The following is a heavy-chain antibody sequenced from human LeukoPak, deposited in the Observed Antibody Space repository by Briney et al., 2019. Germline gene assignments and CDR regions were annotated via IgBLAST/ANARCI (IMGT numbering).Heavy chain of an antibody. CDR3: ARHQPDDYDFWSGLNWFDP. V-gene: IGHV4-39*01. Sequence: SETLSLTCTVSGGSISSSSYYWGWIRQPPGKGLEWTGSIYYSGSTYYNPSLKSRVTISVDTSKNQFSLKLSSVTAADTAVYYCARHQPDDYDFWSGLNWFDPWGQGTLVTVSS. J-gene: IGHJ5*02. CDR1: GGSISSSSYY. CDR2: IYYSGST. D-gene: IGHD3-3*01.